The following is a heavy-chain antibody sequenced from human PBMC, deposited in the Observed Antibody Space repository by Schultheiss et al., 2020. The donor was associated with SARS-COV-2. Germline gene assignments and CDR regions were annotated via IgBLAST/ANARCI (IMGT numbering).Heavy chain of an antibody. CDR1: GFTFSTYV. CDR2: ISFDGSDR. Sequence: GESLKISCAASGFTFSTYVMHWVRQAPGKGLEWVAVISFDGSDRYYADSVKGRFTISRDNSKNTLYLQMNSLRAEDTAVYYCTRDMHYRLDYWGQGTLVTVSS. J-gene: IGHJ4*02. D-gene: IGHD3-16*02. CDR3: TRDMHYRLDY. V-gene: IGHV3-30*01.